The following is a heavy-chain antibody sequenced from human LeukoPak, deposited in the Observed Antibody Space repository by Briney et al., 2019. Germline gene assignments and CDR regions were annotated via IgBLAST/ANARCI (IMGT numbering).Heavy chain of an antibody. Sequence: SETLSLTCTVSGGSISSSSYYWGWIRRPPRKGLEWIGSIYYSGSTYYNPSLKSRVTISVDTSKNQFSLNLSSVTAADTAVYYCARFSGSGYKGFDYWGQGTLVTVAS. J-gene: IGHJ4*02. V-gene: IGHV4-39*07. D-gene: IGHD5-12*01. CDR2: IYYSGST. CDR3: ARFSGSGYKGFDY. CDR1: GGSISSSSYY.